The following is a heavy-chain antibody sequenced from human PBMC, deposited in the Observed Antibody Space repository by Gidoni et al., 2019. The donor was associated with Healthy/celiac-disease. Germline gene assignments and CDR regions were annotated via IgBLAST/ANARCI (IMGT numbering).Heavy chain of an antibody. Sequence: QVQLVESGGGVVQPGRSLRLSCAASGFTFSSYGMHWVRQAPGKGLEWVAVISYDGSNKYYADSVKGRFTISRDNSKNTLYLQMNSLRAEDTAVYYCAKESTRWESPGSTPYWGQGTLVTVSS. D-gene: IGHD1-26*01. V-gene: IGHV3-30*18. CDR2: ISYDGSNK. J-gene: IGHJ4*02. CDR3: AKESTRWESPGSTPY. CDR1: GFTFSSYG.